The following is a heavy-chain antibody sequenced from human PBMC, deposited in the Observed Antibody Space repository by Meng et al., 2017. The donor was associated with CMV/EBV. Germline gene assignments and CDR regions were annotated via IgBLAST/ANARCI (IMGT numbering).Heavy chain of an antibody. J-gene: IGHJ4*02. Sequence: SETLSLTCTASGGPISSYYWSWIRQPPGKGLEWFGYIYYSGSTNYNPSPKSRVTISVDTSKNQFSLKLSSVTAADAAMYYCARDRNRNLDYWGQGTLVTVSS. CDR3: ARDRNRNLDY. V-gene: IGHV4-59*01. CDR1: GGPISSYY. CDR2: IYYSGST.